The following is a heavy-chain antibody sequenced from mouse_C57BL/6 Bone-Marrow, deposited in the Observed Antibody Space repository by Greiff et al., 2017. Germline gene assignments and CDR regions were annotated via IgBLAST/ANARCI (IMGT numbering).Heavy chain of an antibody. CDR3: AKLRRYAMDY. J-gene: IGHJ4*01. Sequence: VQLQQSGPELVKPGASVKISCKASGYSFTGYYMNWVKQSPEKSLEWIGEINPSTGGTTYNQKFKAKATLTVDKSSSTAYMQLKSLTSEDSAVYYCAKLRRYAMDYWGQGTSVTVSS. CDR1: GYSFTGYY. D-gene: IGHD2-4*01. CDR2: INPSTGGT. V-gene: IGHV1-42*01.